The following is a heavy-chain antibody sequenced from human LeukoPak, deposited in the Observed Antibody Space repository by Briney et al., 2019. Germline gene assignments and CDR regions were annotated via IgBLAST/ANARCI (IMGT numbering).Heavy chain of an antibody. CDR2: IYPSDSDT. CDR3: ARRGLRYAFDI. V-gene: IGHV5-51*01. J-gene: IGHJ3*02. Sequence: GESLKISCKGSGYSFTSYWIGWVCQMPGKGLEWMGIIYPSDSDTRYSPSFQGQVTISADKSISTAYLQWSSLKASDTAMHYCARRGLRYAFDIWGQGTMVTVSS. D-gene: IGHD4-17*01. CDR1: GYSFTSYW.